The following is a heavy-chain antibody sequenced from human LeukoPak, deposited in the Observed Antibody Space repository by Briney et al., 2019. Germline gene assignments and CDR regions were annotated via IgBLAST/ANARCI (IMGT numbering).Heavy chain of an antibody. D-gene: IGHD2-15*01. CDR3: ARALMNKYCSGGSCYYFDY. V-gene: IGHV3-30*04. CDR2: ISYDGSNK. CDR1: GFTFSSYA. J-gene: IGHJ4*02. Sequence: GGSLRLSCAASGFTFSSYAMHWVRQAPGKGLEWVAVISYDGSNKYYADSVKGRFTISRDNSKNTLYLQMNSLSAEDTAVYYCARALMNKYCSGGSCYYFDYWGQGTLVTVSS.